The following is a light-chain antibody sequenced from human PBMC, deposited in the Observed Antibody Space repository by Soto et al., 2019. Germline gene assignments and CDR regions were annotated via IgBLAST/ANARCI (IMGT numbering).Light chain of an antibody. Sequence: QSALAQPASVSGSPGQSITISCTGTSSDIGAYNSVSWDQQHPGQVPQLMIYEVSNRPSGVSNRFSGSKSGNTASLTISGLQAEDETDYYCSSYTSTGAWVFGGGTKLTVL. CDR1: SSDIGAYNS. CDR3: SSYTSTGAWV. J-gene: IGLJ3*02. CDR2: EVS. V-gene: IGLV2-14*01.